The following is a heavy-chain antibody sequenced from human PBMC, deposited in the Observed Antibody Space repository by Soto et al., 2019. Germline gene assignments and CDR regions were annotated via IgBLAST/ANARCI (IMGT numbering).Heavy chain of an antibody. V-gene: IGHV3-15*07. D-gene: IGHD1-26*01. Sequence: NPGGSLRLSCAASGFIFRNAWMNWVRQAPGKGLEWVGRIKSRSDGGTTDIAAPVKGRFTLSRDDSKSTLYLQMSSLKIEDTAVYYCTTDQPWEILRPTWGQGTLVTVSS. CDR1: GFIFRNAW. CDR3: TTDQPWEILRPT. J-gene: IGHJ4*02. CDR2: IKSRSDGGTT.